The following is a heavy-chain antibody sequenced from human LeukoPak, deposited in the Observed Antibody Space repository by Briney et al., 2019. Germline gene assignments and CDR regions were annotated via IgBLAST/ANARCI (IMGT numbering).Heavy chain of an antibody. CDR3: ARSLGRSRWLDY. D-gene: IGHD6-19*01. CDR1: TFSYHHNT. V-gene: IGHV3-48*04. CDR2: ISSTSSTI. Sequence: PGGSLRRSASASTFSYHHNTMIRLRQAPGKGLEWVSHISSTSSTINYADSVKGRFTISRDNAKNSLYLQMNSLRAEDTVVYLCARSLGRSRWLDYWGQGTLVTVSS. J-gene: IGHJ4*02.